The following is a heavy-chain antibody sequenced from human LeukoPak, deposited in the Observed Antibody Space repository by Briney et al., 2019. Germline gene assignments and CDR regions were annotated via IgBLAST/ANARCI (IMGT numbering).Heavy chain of an antibody. CDR3: ARDPSVPSDYYYYGMDV. V-gene: IGHV3-30-3*01. CDR2: ISYDGSNK. D-gene: IGHD2-2*01. J-gene: IGHJ6*02. Sequence: PGRSLRPSCAASGFTFSSYAMRWVRQAPGKGLEWVAVISYDGSNKYYADSVKGRFTISRDNSKNTLYLQMNSLRAEDTAVYYCARDPSVPSDYYYYGMDVWGQGTTVTVSS. CDR1: GFTFSSYA.